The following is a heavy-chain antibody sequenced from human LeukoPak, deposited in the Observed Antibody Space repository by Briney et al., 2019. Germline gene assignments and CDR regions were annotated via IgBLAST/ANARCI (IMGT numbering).Heavy chain of an antibody. CDR3: ARAVIAVAGTHSDY. CDR1: GGSISSYY. D-gene: IGHD6-19*01. CDR2: IYYSGST. V-gene: IGHV4-59*01. J-gene: IGHJ4*02. Sequence: PSETLSLTCTVSGGSISSYYWSWIRQPPGKGLEWIGYIYYSGSTNYNPSLKSRVTISVDTSKNQFSLKLSSVTAADTAVYYCARAVIAVAGTHSDYWGQGTLVTVSS.